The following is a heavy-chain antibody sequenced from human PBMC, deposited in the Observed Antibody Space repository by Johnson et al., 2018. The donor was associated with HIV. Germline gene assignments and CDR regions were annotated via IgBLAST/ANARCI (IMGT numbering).Heavy chain of an antibody. CDR3: AKQWGVRANGDQENDAFDI. V-gene: IGHV3-7*01. D-gene: IGHD4-17*01. Sequence: VKLVESGGGLVQPGGSLRLSCAASGFTFSSYWMSWVRQAPGKGLEWVANIKQDGSEKYYVDSVKGRFTISRDNSKNTLYLQMNSLRAEDTAVYYCAKQWGVRANGDQENDAFDIWGQGTMVTVSS. CDR2: IKQDGSEK. CDR1: GFTFSSYW. J-gene: IGHJ3*02.